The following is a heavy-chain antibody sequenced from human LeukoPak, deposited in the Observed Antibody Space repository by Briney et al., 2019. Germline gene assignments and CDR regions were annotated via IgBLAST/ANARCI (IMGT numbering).Heavy chain of an antibody. CDR1: GDSITSSDHY. Sequence: SETLSLTCTLSGDSITSSDHYWVWIRQSPGKGLEWIGSVSHSGNTYYKSSLKSRVTVPLDTSKNEFSLKLSSVTAADTAVYFCARGFRGPNFDHWGQGTLVTVSS. J-gene: IGHJ4*02. V-gene: IGHV4-39*01. CDR3: ARGFRGPNFDH. D-gene: IGHD3-10*01. CDR2: VSHSGNT.